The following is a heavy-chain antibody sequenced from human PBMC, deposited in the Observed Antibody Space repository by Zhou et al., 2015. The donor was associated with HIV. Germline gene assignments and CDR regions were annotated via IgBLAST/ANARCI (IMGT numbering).Heavy chain of an antibody. V-gene: IGHV1-69*06. CDR2: IIPIFGTS. CDR3: IFEPRGVRVQT. D-gene: IGHD3-10*01. CDR1: GGTFSSDG. J-gene: IGHJ5*01. Sequence: VQLVQSGAEVKKPGSSVKVSCEVSGGTFSSDGISWVRQAPGQGLEWMGGIIPIFGTSTNAQRFQGRVTFTADRSTSTAYMDLKSLRSDDTALYYCIFEPRGVRVQTWGHGILVSVS.